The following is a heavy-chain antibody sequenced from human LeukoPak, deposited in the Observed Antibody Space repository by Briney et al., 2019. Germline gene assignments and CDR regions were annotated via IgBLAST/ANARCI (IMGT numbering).Heavy chain of an antibody. D-gene: IGHD3-10*01. J-gene: IGHJ5*02. CDR1: GGSISSSSYY. CDR2: IYYSGST. CDR3: ARDHNRWFGESLTTNWFDP. Sequence: SETLSLTYTVSGGSISSSSYYWGWIRQPPGKGLEWIGSIYYSGSTYYNPSLKSRVTISVDTSKNQFSLKLSSVTAADTAVYYCARDHNRWFGESLTTNWFDPWGQGTLVTVSS. V-gene: IGHV4-39*07.